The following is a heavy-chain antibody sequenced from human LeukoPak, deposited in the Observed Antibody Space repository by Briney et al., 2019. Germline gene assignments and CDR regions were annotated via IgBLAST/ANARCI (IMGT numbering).Heavy chain of an antibody. D-gene: IGHD4-17*01. V-gene: IGHV3-7*03. CDR2: IKQDGSEK. CDR3: ARGDYGDYVWYFDL. CDR1: GFTFRNHW. J-gene: IGHJ2*01. Sequence: GGSLRLSCVASGFTFRNHWMSWVRQAPGKGLEWVANIKQDGSEKYYVDSVKGRFTISRDNSKNTLYLQMNSLRGEDTAVYYCARGDYGDYVWYFDLWGRGTLVTVSS.